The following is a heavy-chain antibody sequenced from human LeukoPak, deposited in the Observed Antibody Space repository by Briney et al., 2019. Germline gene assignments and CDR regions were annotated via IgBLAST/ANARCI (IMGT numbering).Heavy chain of an antibody. D-gene: IGHD6-6*01. Sequence: ASVKVSCKASGYTFTDYYMHWVRQAPGQGLEWMGWINPNSGGTNFAQKFQGRVAMTRDTSISTAYSELGSLRSDDTAVYFCARARWQLVPDFDSWGQGTLVTVSS. CDR3: ARARWQLVPDFDS. J-gene: IGHJ4*02. CDR2: INPNSGGT. V-gene: IGHV1-2*02. CDR1: GYTFTDYY.